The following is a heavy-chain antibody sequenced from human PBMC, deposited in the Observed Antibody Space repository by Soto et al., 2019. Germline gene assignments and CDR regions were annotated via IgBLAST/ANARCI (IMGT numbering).Heavy chain of an antibody. D-gene: IGHD3-10*01. V-gene: IGHV3-21*01. CDR2: ISSSSSYI. CDR1: GFTFSSYS. CDR3: ARDSGSGSYYAVYYYYGMDV. J-gene: IGHJ6*02. Sequence: EVQLVESGGGLVKPGGSLRLSCAASGFTFSSYSMNWVRQAPGKGLEWVSSISSSSSYIYYADSVKGRFTISRDNAKNSLYLQMNSLRAEDTAVYYCARDSGSGSYYAVYYYYGMDVWGQGTTVTVSS.